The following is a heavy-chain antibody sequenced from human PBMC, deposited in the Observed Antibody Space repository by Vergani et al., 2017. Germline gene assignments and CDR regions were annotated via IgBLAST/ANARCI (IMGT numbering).Heavy chain of an antibody. CDR1: GYTFTDYY. CDR3: ARLGLGCDSHPCCAGHDFDP. D-gene: IGHD2-2*01. V-gene: IGHV1-69-2*01. Sequence: EVRLVQSAAEVKRPGATVKISCKVFGYTFTDYYIHWVQQAPGKGLEWMGLVDPEDGDRIYSDRFQGRVTITADKSTDTVYMELRSLRPEDTAVYYCARLGLGCDSHPCCAGHDFDPWCQGTLVTVSS. CDR2: VDPEDGDR. J-gene: IGHJ5*02.